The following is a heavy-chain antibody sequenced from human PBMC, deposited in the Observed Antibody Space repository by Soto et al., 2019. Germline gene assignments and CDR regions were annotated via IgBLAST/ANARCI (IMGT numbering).Heavy chain of an antibody. CDR1: GYTFTGYY. V-gene: IGHV1-2*02. D-gene: IGHD2-2*01. CDR3: ARERYQVISDGMDV. J-gene: IGHJ6*02. CDR2: INPQTGGT. Sequence: QVQLVQSGAEVKTPGASVRVSCKASGYTFTGYYIHWVREAPGQGLEGMGWINPQTGGTSYAQKFQGRVTLSRDTSINTAYLELTRVRFDDAAVYFCARERYQVISDGMDVWGQGTTVTVSS.